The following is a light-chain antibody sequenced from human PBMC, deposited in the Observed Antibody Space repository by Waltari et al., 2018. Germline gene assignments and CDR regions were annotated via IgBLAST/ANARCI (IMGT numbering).Light chain of an antibody. V-gene: IGLV2-11*01. J-gene: IGLJ3*02. Sequence: QSALTQPRSVSGSPGQSVTISCSGTSSDIGAWKYVSWYQQHPGKAPKLLISEAIKRPSVVPDRFSGSKSGNTASLTISGLQAEDEAEYYCCSYAGSYTWVFGGGTKVTVL. CDR3: CSYAGSYTWV. CDR1: SSDIGAWKY. CDR2: EAI.